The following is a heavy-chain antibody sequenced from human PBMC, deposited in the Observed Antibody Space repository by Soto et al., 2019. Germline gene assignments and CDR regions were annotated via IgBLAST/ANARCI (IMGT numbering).Heavy chain of an antibody. J-gene: IGHJ4*02. CDR3: AKYSRGGLDY. Sequence: QLQLQESGPGLVKPSETLSLTCTVSGGSISSSSYYWGWIRQPPGKGLEWIGSIYYSGSTYYNPSLHSRVTLSVDTSKNQFALKLSSVTAADTAVYYCAKYSRGGLDYWGQGTLVTVSS. V-gene: IGHV4-39*01. CDR2: IYYSGST. D-gene: IGHD6-19*01. CDR1: GGSISSSSYY.